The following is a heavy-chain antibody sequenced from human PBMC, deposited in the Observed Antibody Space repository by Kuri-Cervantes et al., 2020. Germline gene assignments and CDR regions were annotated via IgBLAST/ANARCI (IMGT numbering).Heavy chain of an antibody. CDR3: ARDLEDYGDYEGGYFDY. V-gene: IGHV3-71*01. D-gene: IGHD4-17*01. Sequence: GGSLRLSCAASGFPFSDHYMDWVRQAPGKGLEWVGFIRSKAYGGTTEYAASVKGRFTISRDDSKSIAYLQMNSLRAEDTAVYYCARDLEDYGDYEGGYFDYWGQGTLVTVSS. CDR2: IRSKAYGGTT. J-gene: IGHJ4*02. CDR1: GFPFSDHY.